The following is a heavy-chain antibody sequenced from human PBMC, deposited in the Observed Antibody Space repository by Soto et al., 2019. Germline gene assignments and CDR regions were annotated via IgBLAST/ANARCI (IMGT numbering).Heavy chain of an antibody. V-gene: IGHV1-69*13. Sequence: SVKVSCKASGGTFSSYAISWVRQAPGQGLEWMGGIIPIFGTANYAQKFQGRVTITADESTSTAYMELSSLRSEDTAVYYCARDSKSVYYDSSGYYSPFDYWGQGTLVTVS. CDR1: GGTFSSYA. CDR3: ARDSKSVYYDSSGYYSPFDY. CDR2: IIPIFGTA. J-gene: IGHJ4*02. D-gene: IGHD3-22*01.